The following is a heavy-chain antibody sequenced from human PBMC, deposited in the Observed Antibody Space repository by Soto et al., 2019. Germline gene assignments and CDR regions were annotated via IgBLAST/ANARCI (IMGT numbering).Heavy chain of an antibody. CDR3: ARIGYSSGWLDY. CDR2: IYYSGST. Sequence: SSETLSLTCTVSGGSISSYYWSWIRQPPGKGLEWIGYIYYSGSTNYNPSLKSRVTISVDTSKNQFSLKLSSVTAADTAVYYCARIGYSSGWLDYWGQGTLVTLSS. V-gene: IGHV4-59*01. D-gene: IGHD6-19*01. CDR1: GGSISSYY. J-gene: IGHJ4*02.